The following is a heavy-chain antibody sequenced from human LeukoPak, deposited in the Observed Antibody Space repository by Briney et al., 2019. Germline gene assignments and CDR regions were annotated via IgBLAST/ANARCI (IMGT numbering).Heavy chain of an antibody. CDR3: AGVFSGRRPFEL. Sequence: SETLSLTCTVSGGSINDYYWNWLRQPPGKGLEWIGFIYYRGTTNNNPSLKSRVATSIDTSKKQFSPNLSSVTAADTAIYYCAGVFSGRRPFELWGQGILVTVSS. V-gene: IGHV4-59*03. CDR2: IYYRGTT. CDR1: GGSINDYY. D-gene: IGHD3-10*01. J-gene: IGHJ4*02.